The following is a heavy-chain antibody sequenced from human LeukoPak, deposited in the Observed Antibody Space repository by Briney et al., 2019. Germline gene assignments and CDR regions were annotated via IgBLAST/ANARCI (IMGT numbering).Heavy chain of an antibody. V-gene: IGHV4-4*07. CDR3: ARVPSRSGYYFDGFDI. D-gene: IGHD3-3*01. CDR1: GGSISSYY. CDR2: IYTSGST. Sequence: SETLSLTCTVSGGSISSYYWSWIRQPAVKGLQWIGRIYTSGSTNYNPSLKSRATISIDTSKNQFSLKLSSVTAADTALYYCARVPSRSGYYFDGFDIWGQGTMVIVSS. J-gene: IGHJ3*02.